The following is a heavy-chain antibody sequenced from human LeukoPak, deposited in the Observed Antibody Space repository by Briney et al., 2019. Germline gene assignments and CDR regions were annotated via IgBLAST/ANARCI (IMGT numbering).Heavy chain of an antibody. CDR2: INPNSGGT. J-gene: IGHJ5*02. V-gene: IGHV1-2*04. Sequence: ASVKVSCKASGYTFTGYYMHWVRQAPGQGLEWMGWINPNSGGTNYAQKFQGWVTMTRDTSISTAYMELSRLRSDDTAVYYCARGGYCSGGSCYPNWFDPWGQGTLVTVSS. CDR1: GYTFTGYY. D-gene: IGHD2-15*01. CDR3: ARGGYCSGGSCYPNWFDP.